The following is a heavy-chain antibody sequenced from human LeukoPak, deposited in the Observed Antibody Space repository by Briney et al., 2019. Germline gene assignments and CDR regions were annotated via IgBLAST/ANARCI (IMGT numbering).Heavy chain of an antibody. CDR3: TRNLRYFDWLLQTQTYYMDV. CDR1: GFTFSLYS. Sequence: GGSLRLSCAGSGFTFSLYSMHWVRQAPGKGLEWVSSISNSGSDIYYRDSVKGRFTISRDNAKNSLDLHLNSLKTEDTAMYYCTRNLRYFDWLLQTQTYYMDVWGKGTTVTISS. V-gene: IGHV3-21*03. D-gene: IGHD3-9*01. J-gene: IGHJ6*03. CDR2: ISNSGSDI.